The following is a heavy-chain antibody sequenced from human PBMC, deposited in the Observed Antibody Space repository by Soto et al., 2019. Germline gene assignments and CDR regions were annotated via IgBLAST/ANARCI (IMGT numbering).Heavy chain of an antibody. CDR3: ARHPFTYYDPSLDT. Sequence: SETLSLTCTVSGGSISSYYWRWIRQPPGKGLEWIGYIYYSGSTNYNPSLKSRVTISVDTSKNQFSLKLSSVTAADTAVYYCARHPFTYYDPSLDTRGQGTLVTLSS. J-gene: IGHJ4*02. CDR1: GGSISSYY. D-gene: IGHD3-3*01. CDR2: IYYSGST. V-gene: IGHV4-59*08.